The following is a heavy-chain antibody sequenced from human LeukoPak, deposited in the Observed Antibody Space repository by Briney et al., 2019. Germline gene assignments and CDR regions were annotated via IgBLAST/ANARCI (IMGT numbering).Heavy chain of an antibody. D-gene: IGHD2-21*01. J-gene: IGHJ4*02. V-gene: IGHV4-61*08. CDR3: ARDRSVVRAIDY. CDR1: GGSFSSGDYY. CDR2: IYYSGST. Sequence: SETLSLTCTVSGGSFSSGDYYWSWIRQPPGKGLEWIGYIYYSGSTNYNPPLKSRVTISVDTSKNQFSLKLSSVTAADTAVYYCARDRSVVRAIDYWGQGTLVTVSS.